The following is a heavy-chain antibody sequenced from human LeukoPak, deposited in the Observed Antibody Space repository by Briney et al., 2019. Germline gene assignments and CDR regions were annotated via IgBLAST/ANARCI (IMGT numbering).Heavy chain of an antibody. Sequence: PGGSLRLSCAASGFTFSSYAMSRVRQAPGKGLEWVSAISGSGGSTYYADSVKGRFTISRDNSKNTLYLQMNSLRAEDTAVYYCAKGWCSGGSCWYYFDYWGQGTLVTVSS. J-gene: IGHJ4*02. CDR1: GFTFSSYA. CDR3: AKGWCSGGSCWYYFDY. V-gene: IGHV3-23*01. CDR2: ISGSGGST. D-gene: IGHD2-15*01.